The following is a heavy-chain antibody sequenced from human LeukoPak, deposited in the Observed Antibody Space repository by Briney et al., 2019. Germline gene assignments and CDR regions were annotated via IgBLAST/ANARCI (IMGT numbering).Heavy chain of an antibody. CDR3: ARVWDYTVYYVTSGEAFDI. V-gene: IGHV4-39*07. J-gene: IGHJ3*02. Sequence: SETLSLTCTVSSGSITSSSYYWVWIRQPPGMSLEWIGSKFYSGGTYYNPSLKSRVTLSVDASKNQFSLKLSSVTAADTAVYYCARVWDYTVYYVTSGEAFDIWGQGTMVTVSS. CDR1: SGSITSSSYY. CDR2: KFYSGGT. D-gene: IGHD3-22*01.